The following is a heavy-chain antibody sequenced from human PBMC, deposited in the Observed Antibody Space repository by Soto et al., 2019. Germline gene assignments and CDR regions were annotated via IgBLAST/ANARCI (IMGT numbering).Heavy chain of an antibody. V-gene: IGHV3-53*04. CDR2: IYSGGST. CDR3: AKLGSSSWSPHYYFDY. CDR1: GFTVSSNY. J-gene: IGHJ4*02. D-gene: IGHD2-2*01. Sequence: GGSLRLSCAASGFTVSSNYMSWVRQAPGKGLEWVSVIYSGGSTYYADSVKGRFTISRHNSKNTLYLQMNSLRAEDTAVYYCAKLGSSSWSPHYYFDYWGQGTLVTVSS.